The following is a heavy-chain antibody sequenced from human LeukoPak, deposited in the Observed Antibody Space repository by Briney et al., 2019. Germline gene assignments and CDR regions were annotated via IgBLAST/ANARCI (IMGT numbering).Heavy chain of an antibody. CDR2: INHSGST. CDR1: GGSFSGYY. Sequence: SETLSLTCAVYGGSFSGYYWSWIRQPPGKGLEWIGEINHSGSTNYNPSLKSRDTISVDTSKNPVSLKLSSVTAADTAVYYCARGYGPTFDYWGQGTLVTVSS. J-gene: IGHJ4*02. D-gene: IGHD4-17*01. V-gene: IGHV4-34*01. CDR3: ARGYGPTFDY.